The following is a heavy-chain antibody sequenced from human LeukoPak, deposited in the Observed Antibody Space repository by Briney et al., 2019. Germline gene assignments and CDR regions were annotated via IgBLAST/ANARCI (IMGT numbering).Heavy chain of an antibody. J-gene: IGHJ6*03. CDR2: IIPIFGTA. CDR1: GGTFNNYA. CDR3: ASSTTVTTYYYYMDV. Sequence: GASVKVSCKASGGTFNNYAISWVRQAPGQGREWMGGIIPIFGTANYAQKFQGRVTITTDESTSTAYMELSSLRSEDRAVYYCASSTTVTTYYYYMDVWGKGTTVTVSS. D-gene: IGHD4-11*01. V-gene: IGHV1-69*05.